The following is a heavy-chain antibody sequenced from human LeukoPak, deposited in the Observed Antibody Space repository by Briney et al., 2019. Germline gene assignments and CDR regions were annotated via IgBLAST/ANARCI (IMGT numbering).Heavy chain of an antibody. CDR2: ISGSGGST. CDR1: GFTFSRYW. Sequence: GGSLRLSCAASGFTFSRYWMSWVRQAPGKGLEWVSAISGSGGSTYYADSVKGRFTISRDNSKNTLYLQMNSLRAEDTAVYYCAKDLLSNYYDSSGPSSFDYWGQGTLVTVSS. J-gene: IGHJ4*02. V-gene: IGHV3-23*01. CDR3: AKDLLSNYYDSSGPSSFDY. D-gene: IGHD3-22*01.